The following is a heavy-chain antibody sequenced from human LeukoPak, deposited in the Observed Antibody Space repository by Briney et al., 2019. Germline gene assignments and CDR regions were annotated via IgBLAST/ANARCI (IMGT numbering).Heavy chain of an antibody. CDR2: LSHAGDIK. J-gene: IGHJ4*02. CDR3: ATSQPLRCADY. CDR1: GFNINTYS. D-gene: IGHD4-17*01. V-gene: IGHV3-30-3*01. Sequence: GRSLRLSCAVSGFNINTYSMNWVRQAPGKGLEWVAILSHAGDIKNYAESVRGRFTISRDTSKNTLYLQLDSLRTEDTAVYYCATSQPLRCADYWGQGTLVTVSS.